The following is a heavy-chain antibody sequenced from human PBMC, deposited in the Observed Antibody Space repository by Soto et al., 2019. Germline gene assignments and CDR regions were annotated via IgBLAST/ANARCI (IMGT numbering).Heavy chain of an antibody. CDR1: GSTFGDYA. Sequence: GGSLRLSCTASGSTFGDYAMSWVRQAPGKGLEWVGFIRSKAYGGTTEYAASVKGRFTISRDDSKSIAYLQMNSLKTEDTAVYYCTRDRVGATIYYYYYYGMDVWGQGTTVTVPS. V-gene: IGHV3-49*04. CDR3: TRDRVGATIYYYYYYGMDV. CDR2: IRSKAYGGTT. J-gene: IGHJ6*02. D-gene: IGHD1-26*01.